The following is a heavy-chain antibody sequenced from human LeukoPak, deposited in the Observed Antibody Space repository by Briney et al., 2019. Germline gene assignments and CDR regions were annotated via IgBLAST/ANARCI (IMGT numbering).Heavy chain of an antibody. J-gene: IGHJ4*02. CDR1: GGSISSYY. Sequence: SETLSLTCTVSGGSISSYYWSWIRQPPGKGLEWIGYIYFSGSTNYNPSLKSRVTISVDTSKKQFSLKLSSVTAADTAVYYCARAHGFDYWGQGTLVTVSS. CDR3: ARAHGFDY. CDR2: IYFSGST. V-gene: IGHV4-59*01.